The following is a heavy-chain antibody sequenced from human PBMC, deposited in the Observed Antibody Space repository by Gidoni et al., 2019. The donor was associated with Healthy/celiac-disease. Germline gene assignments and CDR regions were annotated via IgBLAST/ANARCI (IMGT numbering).Heavy chain of an antibody. Sequence: QLQLQQWGAGLLKPSETLSLTCAVYGGSISGYYWSWIRQPTGKGAVWIGEINDSVRTNYNPSLKGRVTIAVATSKNRVSLKLSSVTAADTAVYYCASSLPPVDPWGQGTRVAVSS. V-gene: IGHV4-34*01. CDR2: INDSVRT. CDR1: GGSISGYY. J-gene: IGHJ5*02. D-gene: IGHD2-15*01. CDR3: ASSLPPVDP.